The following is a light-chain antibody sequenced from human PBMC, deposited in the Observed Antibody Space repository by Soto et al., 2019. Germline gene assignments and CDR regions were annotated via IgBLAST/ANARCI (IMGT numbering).Light chain of an antibody. Sequence: MMTQFPDTVSVTAGETVTLSCGASQSVRTNLAWYQQRPGQAPRLLIHYASTRASDIPARFSGSGSGTNFTLAISSLQSEDFATYYCQQSYSTPITFGQGTRLEIK. CDR3: QQSYSTPIT. CDR1: QSVRTN. CDR2: YAS. J-gene: IGKJ5*01. V-gene: IGKV3D-15*01.